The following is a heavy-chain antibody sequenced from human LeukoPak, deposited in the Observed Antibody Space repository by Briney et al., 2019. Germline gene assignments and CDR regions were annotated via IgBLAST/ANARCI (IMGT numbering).Heavy chain of an antibody. CDR3: ASGGYSFGY. V-gene: IGHV3-7*03. Sequence: PGGSLRLSCAASGFSISNYWMNWVRQAPGKGLEWVANIKQDGSEKYYVDSVKGRFTISRDNAKNSLYLQMNSLRAEDTAVYYCASGGYSFGYWGQGTLVTVSS. CDR2: IKQDGSEK. CDR1: GFSISNYW. J-gene: IGHJ4*02. D-gene: IGHD5-18*01.